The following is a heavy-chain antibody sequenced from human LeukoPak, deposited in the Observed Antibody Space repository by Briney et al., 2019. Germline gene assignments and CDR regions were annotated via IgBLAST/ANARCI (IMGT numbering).Heavy chain of an antibody. D-gene: IGHD2-21*02. Sequence: SVKVSCKASGYTFTSYGISWVRQAPGQGLEWMGRIIPILGIANYAQKFQGRVTITADKSTSTAYMELSSLRSEDTAVYYCASVVVTANDAFDIWGQGTMVTVSS. CDR1: GYTFTSYG. CDR2: IIPILGIA. CDR3: ASVVVTANDAFDI. J-gene: IGHJ3*02. V-gene: IGHV1-69*04.